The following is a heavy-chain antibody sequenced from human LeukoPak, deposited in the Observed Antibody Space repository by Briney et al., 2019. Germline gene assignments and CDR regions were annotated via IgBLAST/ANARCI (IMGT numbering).Heavy chain of an antibody. CDR3: ARGTYCGGDCYASWAFDI. CDR1: GFTFSSYS. V-gene: IGHV3-48*04. D-gene: IGHD2-21*02. CDR2: ISSSSSTI. J-gene: IGHJ3*02. Sequence: GGSLRLSCAASGFTFSSYSMNWVRQAPGKGLEWVSYISSSSSTIYYADSVKGRFTISRDNAKNSLYLQMNSLRAEDTAVYYCARGTYCGGDCYASWAFDIWGQGTMVTVSS.